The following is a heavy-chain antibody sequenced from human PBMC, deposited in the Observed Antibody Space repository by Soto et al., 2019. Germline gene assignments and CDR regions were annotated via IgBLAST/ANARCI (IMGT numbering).Heavy chain of an antibody. CDR2: ISYDGSNK. CDR3: AKDQSYYGSGSYYRGDYYYYGMDV. J-gene: IGHJ6*02. CDR1: GFTFSSYG. V-gene: IGHV3-30*18. D-gene: IGHD3-10*01. Sequence: QVQLVESGGGVVQPGRSLRLSCAASGFTFSSYGMHWVRQAPGKGLEWVAVISYDGSNKYYADSVKGRFTISRDNSKNTLYLLMNSLRAEGTAVYYCAKDQSYYGSGSYYRGDYYYYGMDVWGQGTTVTVSS.